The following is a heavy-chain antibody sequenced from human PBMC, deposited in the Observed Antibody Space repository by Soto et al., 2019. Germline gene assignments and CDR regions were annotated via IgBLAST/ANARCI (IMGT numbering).Heavy chain of an antibody. D-gene: IGHD6-13*01. Sequence: PSQTLSLTCDISGDSVSSSSVTWNWIRQSASRGLEWRGRTYYRSRWYNDYAESVKSRIIINPDTSKNQFSLHLNSVTPQAIALDYCAEAAAYSSQWYFDYRRKETMLTVSS. CDR2: TYYRSRWYN. V-gene: IGHV6-1*01. CDR3: AEAAAYSSQWYFDY. CDR1: GDSVSSSSVT. J-gene: IGHJ4*02.